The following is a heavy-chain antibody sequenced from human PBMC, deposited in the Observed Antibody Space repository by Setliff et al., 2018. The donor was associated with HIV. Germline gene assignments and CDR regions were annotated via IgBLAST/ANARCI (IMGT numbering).Heavy chain of an antibody. V-gene: IGHV4-59*01. Sequence: PSETLSLTCFVSGGSMDNYYWNWVRQTPGKGLEWIGYIYESAYSHYTVSLRSRVTISMDTSKNQFSLTLRSVTAADRAVYYCARAQMHRGVVAWSLYYFDYWGQGALVTVSS. D-gene: IGHD3-10*01. CDR1: GGSMDNYY. CDR2: IYESAYS. CDR3: ARAQMHRGVVAWSLYYFDY. J-gene: IGHJ4*02.